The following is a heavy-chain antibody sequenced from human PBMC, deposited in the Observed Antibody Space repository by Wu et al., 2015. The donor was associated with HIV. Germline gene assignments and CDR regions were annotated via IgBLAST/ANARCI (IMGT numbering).Heavy chain of an antibody. CDR3: ARPRRGYDSSGYYHPFQH. V-gene: IGHV1-2*02. CDR1: GYTFTGYY. Sequence: QVQLVQSGAEVKKPGASVKVSCKASGYTFTGYYMHWVRQAPGQGLEWMGWINPNSGGTNYAQKFQGRVTMTRDTSISTAYMELSRLRSDDTAVYYCARPRRGYDSSGYYHPFQHWGQGTLVTVSS. D-gene: IGHD3-22*01. J-gene: IGHJ1*01. CDR2: INPNSGGT.